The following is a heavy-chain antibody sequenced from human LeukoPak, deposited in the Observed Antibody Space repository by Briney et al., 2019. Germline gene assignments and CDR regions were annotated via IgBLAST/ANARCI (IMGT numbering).Heavy chain of an antibody. Sequence: GGSLRLSCAASGFTVSSNYMGWVRQAPGKGLERVSVIYSGGDTYYADSVKGRFTISRDNSKNMIYLEMSSLKAEDTAVYYCAKERSLEIAVAGTIFDHWGQGTLVTVSS. J-gene: IGHJ4*02. CDR2: IYSGGDT. D-gene: IGHD6-19*01. CDR1: GFTVSSNY. CDR3: AKERSLEIAVAGTIFDH. V-gene: IGHV3-66*01.